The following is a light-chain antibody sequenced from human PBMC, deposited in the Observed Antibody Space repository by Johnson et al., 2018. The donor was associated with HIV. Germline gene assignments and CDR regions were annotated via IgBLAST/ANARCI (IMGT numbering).Light chain of an antibody. Sequence: QLVLTQPPSVSAAPGQKVTISCSGSSYNIGNSYVSWYQQLPGTAPKLLIYETNKRPSGIPDRFSGSKSGTSATLGITGLQTGDEADYYCGTWDSSLSAYVFGTGTKVTVL. CDR2: ETN. CDR1: SYNIGNSY. CDR3: GTWDSSLSAYV. V-gene: IGLV1-51*02. J-gene: IGLJ1*01.